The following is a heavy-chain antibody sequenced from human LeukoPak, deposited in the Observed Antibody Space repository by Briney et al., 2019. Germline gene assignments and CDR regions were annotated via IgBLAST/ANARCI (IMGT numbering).Heavy chain of an antibody. CDR3: AKDPASVVVPAAILFLNWFDP. V-gene: IGHV3-30*18. CDR2: ISYDGSNK. CDR1: GFTFSSYG. D-gene: IGHD2-2*02. J-gene: IGHJ5*02. Sequence: QPGGSLRLSCAASGFTFSSYGMHWVRQAPGKGLEWVAVISYDGSNKYYADSVKGRFTISRDNSKNTLYLQMNSLRAEDTAVYYCAKDPASVVVPAAILFLNWFDPWGQGTLVTVSS.